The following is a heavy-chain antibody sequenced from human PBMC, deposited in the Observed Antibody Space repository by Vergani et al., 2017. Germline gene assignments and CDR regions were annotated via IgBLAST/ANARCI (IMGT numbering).Heavy chain of an antibody. V-gene: IGHV4-39*01. CDR3: ARHATVEWLVKLGWIDP. CDR2: IYYSGST. Sequence: QLQLQESGPGLVKPSATLSLTCSVSGASIRSSNYYLGWIRQPPGKGLDWIASIYYSGSTYYNPSLKSRVTISVDTSNNQFSLKLSSVTAEETAVYFCARHATVEWLVKLGWIDPWGQGILVTVSS. D-gene: IGHD6-19*01. J-gene: IGHJ5*02. CDR1: GASIRSSNYY.